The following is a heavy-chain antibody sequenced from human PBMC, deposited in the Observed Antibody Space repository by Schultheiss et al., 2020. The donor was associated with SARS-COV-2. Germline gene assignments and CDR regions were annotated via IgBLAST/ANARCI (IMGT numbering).Heavy chain of an antibody. J-gene: IGHJ5*02. CDR3: ARLQGATSRFDP. V-gene: IGHV4-59*08. D-gene: IGHD2-2*01. Sequence: SQTLSLTCTVSGGSINSYYWGWIRQPPGKGLEWIGYIYYSGRTHYNPSLKTPVAITIDTSKNQFSLKLSSVTAADTAVYYCARLQGATSRFDPWGQGTLVTVSS. CDR2: IYYSGRT. CDR1: GGSINSYY.